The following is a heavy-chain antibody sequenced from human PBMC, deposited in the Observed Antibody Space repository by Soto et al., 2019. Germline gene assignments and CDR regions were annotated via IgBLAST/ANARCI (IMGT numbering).Heavy chain of an antibody. J-gene: IGHJ5*01. CDR2: IYKSAPT. D-gene: IGHD7-27*01. V-gene: IGHV4-30-4*01. CDR3: ARGRYCLTGRCFPNWFDS. CDR1: GDSISNLDYF. Sequence: SETLSLTCSVSGDSISNLDYFWAWIRQPPGQALEYIGYIYKSAPTYYNLSFESRVAISVDTSKSQFSLNVTSVTAADTAVYFCARGRYCLTGRCFPNWFDSWGQGALVTVSS.